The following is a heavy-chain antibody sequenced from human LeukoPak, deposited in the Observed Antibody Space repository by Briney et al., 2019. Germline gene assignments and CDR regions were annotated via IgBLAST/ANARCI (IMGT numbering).Heavy chain of an antibody. CDR1: GFTLSSHW. CDR2: IKQDGSEK. D-gene: IGHD2-8*01. Sequence: GSLRLSCAASGFTLSSHWMSLVRQAPGKGLEWVANIKQDGSEKYYVDFVKGRFTISRGNAQNSLYLQIDSLEGEDTAVYFCARRPNGHHNTGGQGTLVTVSS. V-gene: IGHV3-7*03. J-gene: IGHJ4*02. CDR3: ARRPNGHHNT.